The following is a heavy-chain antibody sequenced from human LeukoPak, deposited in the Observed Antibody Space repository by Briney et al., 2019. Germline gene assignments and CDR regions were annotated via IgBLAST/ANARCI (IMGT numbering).Heavy chain of an antibody. J-gene: IGHJ4*02. CDR2: ISAYNGNT. V-gene: IGHV1-18*01. D-gene: IGHD2-2*01. Sequence: GASVKVSCKASGYTFTSCGISWVRQAPGQGLEWMGWISAYNGNTNYAQKLQGRVTMTTDTSTSTAYMELRSLRSDDTAVYYCARVIVVVPAAIQPEFDYWGQGTLVTVSS. CDR3: ARVIVVVPAAIQPEFDY. CDR1: GYTFTSCG.